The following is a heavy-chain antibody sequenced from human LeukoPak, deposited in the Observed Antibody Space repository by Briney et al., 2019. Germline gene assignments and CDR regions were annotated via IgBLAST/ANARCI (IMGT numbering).Heavy chain of an antibody. J-gene: IGHJ4*02. CDR3: AKGHFGHDY. V-gene: IGHV3-23*01. CDR1: GFTFGIYA. Sequence: GGSLRLSCAASGFTFGIYAMSWVRQAPGKGLEWVSAVTNNGATAYYADSLKGRFTISRDNVKNMLFLQMNSLSAEDTAVYYCAKGHFGHDYWGQGTLVTVSS. D-gene: IGHD3-10*01. CDR2: VTNNGATA.